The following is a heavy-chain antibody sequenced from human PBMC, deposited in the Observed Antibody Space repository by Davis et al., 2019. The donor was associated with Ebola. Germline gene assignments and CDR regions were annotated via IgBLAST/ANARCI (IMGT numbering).Heavy chain of an antibody. CDR3: ARIDNSASFDS. Sequence: PSETLSLTCTVSGGSITGSYWGWIRQPAGKGLEWIGRIYTGGSNFYKPSLKTRVTMSVDPSKNQFSLRMSSVTAADTAVYYCARIDNSASFDSWGQGTLVTVSS. J-gene: IGHJ5*01. CDR1: GGSITGSY. V-gene: IGHV4-4*07. D-gene: IGHD4-11*01. CDR2: IYTGGSN.